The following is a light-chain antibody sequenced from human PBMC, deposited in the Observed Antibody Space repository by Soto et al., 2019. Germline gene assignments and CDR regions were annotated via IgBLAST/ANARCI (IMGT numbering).Light chain of an antibody. Sequence: EIVLTQSPATLSLSPGERATLSCRASQSVGSSLAWYQQKPGQAPKLLIYDASNRATGIPARFSGSGSGTDFTLTISSLESEEFTVYFCQHRSSWPRTFGRGTKVDFK. V-gene: IGKV3-11*01. CDR2: DAS. CDR1: QSVGSS. J-gene: IGKJ3*01. CDR3: QHRSSWPRT.